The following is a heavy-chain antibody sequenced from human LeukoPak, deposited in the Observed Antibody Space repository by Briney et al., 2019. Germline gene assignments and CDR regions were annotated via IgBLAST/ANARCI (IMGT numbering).Heavy chain of an antibody. Sequence: PSETLSLTCTVSGGSISSGDYYWSWIRQPPGKGLEWIGYIYYSGSTYYNPSLKSRVTISVDTSKNQFSLKLSSVTAADTAVYYCARYSNPYYYYMDVWGKGTTVTVSS. D-gene: IGHD4-11*01. V-gene: IGHV4-30-4*08. J-gene: IGHJ6*03. CDR3: ARYSNPYYYYMDV. CDR2: IYYSGST. CDR1: GGSISSGDYY.